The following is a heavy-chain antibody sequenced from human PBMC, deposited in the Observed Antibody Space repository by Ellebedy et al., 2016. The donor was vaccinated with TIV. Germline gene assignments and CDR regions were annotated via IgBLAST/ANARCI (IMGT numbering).Heavy chain of an antibody. J-gene: IGHJ5*02. CDR1: GYIVTNHA. D-gene: IGHD3-16*01. V-gene: IGHV1-3*01. CDR3: ARDKPGGDNWFDP. CDR2: IYPANGDT. Sequence: AASVKVSCKASGYIVTNHAIHWVRQAPGQSFEWMGWIYPANGDTKYSQQFQGRVTFTSDTSASTAYMELSSLGSEDTAVYYCARDKPGGDNWFDPWGQGTLVTVSS.